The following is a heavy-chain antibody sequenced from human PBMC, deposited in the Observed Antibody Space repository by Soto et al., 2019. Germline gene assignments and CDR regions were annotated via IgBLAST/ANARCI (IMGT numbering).Heavy chain of an antibody. D-gene: IGHD4-4*01. CDR1: GFTFYSSW. Sequence: EVRLMESGGGLVHPGGSLRLSCVASGFTFYSSWMAWVRQAPGKGLEWVADIKKDGSEINYVDSVKGRVTISRDNARNSLYLQMHSLRAEDTAVYYCARDHYNGALDYWGLGTLVTVSS. J-gene: IGHJ4*02. V-gene: IGHV3-7*01. CDR2: IKKDGSEI. CDR3: ARDHYNGALDY.